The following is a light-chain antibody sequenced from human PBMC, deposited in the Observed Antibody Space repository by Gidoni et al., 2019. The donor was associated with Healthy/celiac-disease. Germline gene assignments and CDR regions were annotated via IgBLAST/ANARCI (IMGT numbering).Light chain of an antibody. Sequence: EIVLTQSPATLSLSPGERATLSCRASQSVSSYLAWYQQKPGQAPRLLIYDASNRATGIPARFSGSGSVTDFTLTISSLEPEDFAVYYCQQRSNWPPKLTFGGGTKVEIK. J-gene: IGKJ4*01. CDR1: QSVSSY. CDR3: QQRSNWPPKLT. CDR2: DAS. V-gene: IGKV3-11*01.